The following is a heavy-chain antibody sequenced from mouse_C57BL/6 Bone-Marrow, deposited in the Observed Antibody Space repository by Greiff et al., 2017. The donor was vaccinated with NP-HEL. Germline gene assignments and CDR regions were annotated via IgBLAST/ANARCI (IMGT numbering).Heavy chain of an antibody. CDR2: ISSGGSYT. J-gene: IGHJ4*01. CDR3: ARGKTTIVTTRAMDY. D-gene: IGHD2-5*01. CDR1: GFTFSSYG. V-gene: IGHV5-6*01. Sequence: EVKLQESGGDLVKPGGSLKLSCAASGFTFSSYGMSWVRQTPDKRLEWVATISSGGSYTYYPDRVKGRFTISRDNSKNTLYLQMSSLKSEDTAMYYCARGKTTIVTTRAMDYWGQGTSVTVSS.